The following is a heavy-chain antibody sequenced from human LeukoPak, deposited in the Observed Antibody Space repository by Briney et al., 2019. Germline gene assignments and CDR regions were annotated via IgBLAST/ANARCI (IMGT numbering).Heavy chain of an antibody. J-gene: IGHJ4*02. V-gene: IGHV3-69-1*02. Sequence: GGSRRLSCFAPGLTFTYSDFNGIRQAPGKGVEWLSTITRRSSNLYYADSLKGRFTTSRAHAKDSGDPQRENLEVQETAIYSGARNFDTWGQGTLVTVSS. CDR3: ARNFDT. CDR2: ITRRSSNL. CDR1: GLTFTYSD.